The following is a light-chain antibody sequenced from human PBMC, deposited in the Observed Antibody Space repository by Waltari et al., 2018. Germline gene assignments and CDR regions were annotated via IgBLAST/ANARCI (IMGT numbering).Light chain of an antibody. J-gene: IGKJ4*01. CDR3: QQYYSTPVT. CDR2: WAS. CDR1: QSVLYSSNNKNY. Sequence: DIVMTQSPDSLAVSLGESATINCKSSQSVLYSSNNKNYLAWYQQKPGQPPKLLIYWASTRESGVPDRFSGSGSGTDFTLTISSLQAEDVAVYYCQQYYSTPVTFGGGTKVEIK. V-gene: IGKV4-1*01.